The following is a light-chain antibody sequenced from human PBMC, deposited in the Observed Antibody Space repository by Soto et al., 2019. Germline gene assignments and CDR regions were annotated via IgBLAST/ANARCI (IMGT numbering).Light chain of an antibody. V-gene: IGLV2-11*01. CDR3: CSYAGSFTVL. CDR2: DVT. Sequence: QSALTQPRSVSGSPGQSVTISCTGTRSNVGSFNFVSWYQQYPGKAPKLMIYDVTERPSGVPDRFSGSKSGNTASLTISGLQAEDEADYYCCSYAGSFTVLFGGGTKLTVL. J-gene: IGLJ3*02. CDR1: RSNVGSFNF.